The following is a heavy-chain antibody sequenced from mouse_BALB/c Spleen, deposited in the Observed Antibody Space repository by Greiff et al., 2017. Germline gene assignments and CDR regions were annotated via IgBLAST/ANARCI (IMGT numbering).Heavy chain of an antibody. CDR3: ARHVAPAWFAY. V-gene: IGHV5-12-2*01. J-gene: IGHJ3*01. CDR1: GFTFSSYT. CDR2: ISNGGGST. Sequence: EVQLVESGGGLVQPGGSLKLSCAASGFTFSSYTMSWVRQTPEKRLEWVAYISNGGGSTYYPDTVKGRFTISRDNAKNTLYLQMSSLKSEDTAMYYCARHVAPAWFAYWGQGTLVTVSA.